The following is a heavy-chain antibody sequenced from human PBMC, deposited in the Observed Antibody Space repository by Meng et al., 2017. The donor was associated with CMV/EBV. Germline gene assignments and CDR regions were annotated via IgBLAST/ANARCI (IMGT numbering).Heavy chain of an antibody. CDR2: INPHSGGT. J-gene: IGHJ5*02. V-gene: IGHV1-2*04. D-gene: IGHD1-14*01. CDR1: VYTFTCYY. Sequence: ASVYTFTCYYMPWVRQAPGQGLEWMRWINPHSGGTNYAQKFQGWVTMTRDTSISTAYMELSRLRSDDTAVYYCARDLYIYRRGWFDPSGQGTLVTVSS. CDR3: ARDLYIYRRGWFDP.